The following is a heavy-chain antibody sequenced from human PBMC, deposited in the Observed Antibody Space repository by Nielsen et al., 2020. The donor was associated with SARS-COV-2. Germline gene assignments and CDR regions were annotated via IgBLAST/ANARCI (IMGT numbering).Heavy chain of an antibody. Sequence: GESLKISCAASGFTFSSYAMSWVRQAPGKGLEWVSAISGSGGSTYYADSVKGRFTISRDNSKNTPYLQMNSLRAEDTAVYYCARSYYGSGPWGYWGQGTLVTVSS. D-gene: IGHD3-10*01. CDR1: GFTFSSYA. J-gene: IGHJ4*02. V-gene: IGHV3-23*01. CDR3: ARSYYGSGPWGY. CDR2: ISGSGGST.